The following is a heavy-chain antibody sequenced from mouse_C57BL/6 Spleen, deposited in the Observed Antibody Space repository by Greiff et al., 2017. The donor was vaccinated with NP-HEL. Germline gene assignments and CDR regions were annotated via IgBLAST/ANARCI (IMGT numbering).Heavy chain of an antibody. CDR3: ARAATVRYYAMDY. V-gene: IGHV1-26*01. CDR1: GYTFTDYY. CDR2: INPNNGGT. Sequence: VQLQQSGPELVKPGASVKISCKASGYTFTDYYMNWVKQSHGKSLEWIGDINPNNGGTSYNQKFKGKATLTVDKSSSTAYMELRSLTSEDSAVYYCARAATVRYYAMDYWGQGTSVTVSS. J-gene: IGHJ4*01. D-gene: IGHD1-1*01.